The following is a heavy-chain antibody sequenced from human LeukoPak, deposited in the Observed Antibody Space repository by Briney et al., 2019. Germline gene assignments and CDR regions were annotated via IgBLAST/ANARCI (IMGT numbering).Heavy chain of an antibody. CDR2: IKQDGSEK. CDR1: GFTFSSYW. CDR3: ARARDGHDLRGSLDY. Sequence: GGSLRLSCAASGFTFSSYWMSWVRQAPGKGLEWVANIKQDGSEKYYEDSVKGRFTISRDNAKNSLYLQMNSLRPEDTAVYYCARARDGHDLRGSLDYWGQGTLVTVSS. D-gene: IGHD5-24*01. V-gene: IGHV3-7*01. J-gene: IGHJ4*02.